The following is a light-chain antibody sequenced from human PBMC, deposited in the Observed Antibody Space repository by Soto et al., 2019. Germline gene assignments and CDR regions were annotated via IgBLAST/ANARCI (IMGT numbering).Light chain of an antibody. CDR3: QQSYSTPRT. V-gene: IGKV1-39*01. CDR1: QTISSY. J-gene: IGKJ5*01. CDR2: AAS. Sequence: DIQMTQSPSSLSASLGDRVTITCRASQTISSYLNWYQQKPGKAPKLLIYAASSLQSGVPSRFSGSGSGTDFTLTISSLQPEDFATYYCQQSYSTPRTFGQGTRLE.